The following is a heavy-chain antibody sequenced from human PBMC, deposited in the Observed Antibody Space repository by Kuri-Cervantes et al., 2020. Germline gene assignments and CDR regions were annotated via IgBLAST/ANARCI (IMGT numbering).Heavy chain of an antibody. D-gene: IGHD5-12*01. V-gene: IGHV4-34*01. CDR1: GGSFSGYY. CDR3: ARVRGRRGYSGYGTLPDY. Sequence: WGSLRLSCAVYGGSFSGYYWSWIRQPPGKGLEWIGEINHSGSTNYNPSLKSRVTISVDTSKNQFSLKLSSVTAADTAVYYCARVRGRRGYSGYGTLPDYWGQGTLVTVSS. CDR2: INHSGST. J-gene: IGHJ4*02.